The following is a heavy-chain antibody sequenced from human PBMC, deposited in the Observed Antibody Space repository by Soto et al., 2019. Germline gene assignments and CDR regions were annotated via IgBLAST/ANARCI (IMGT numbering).Heavy chain of an antibody. CDR1: GYTFTDYY. V-gene: IGHV1-2*02. J-gene: IGHJ4*02. CDR2: INPSSGSSGGT. D-gene: IGHD2-8*01. CDR3: ARGGGHCTNGVCLGHY. Sequence: QVQLVQSGAEVKNPGASVKVSCKASGYTFTDYYMHWVRQAPGQGLEWMGWINPSSGSSGGTNYAQRFQGRVTMTRDTSITTAYMELTGLRSDDTAIYYCARGGGHCTNGVCLGHYLGQGTLVTVSS.